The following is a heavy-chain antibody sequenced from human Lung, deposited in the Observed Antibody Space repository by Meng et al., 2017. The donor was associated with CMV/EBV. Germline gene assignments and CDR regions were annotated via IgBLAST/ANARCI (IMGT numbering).Heavy chain of an antibody. Sequence: SXTXSLXCAVYGGSFSGYYWTWFRQPPGKGLEWIGEINHSGITNYNPSLKSPVTISVDTSKNQFSLKVSSVTAADTAVYYCARGNRGVDEVVRGGYYYYGLDVWXQGTMVTVSS. D-gene: IGHD3-10*01. V-gene: IGHV4-34*01. CDR3: ARGNRGVDEVVRGGYYYYGLDV. CDR2: INHSGIT. CDR1: GGSFSGYY. J-gene: IGHJ6*02.